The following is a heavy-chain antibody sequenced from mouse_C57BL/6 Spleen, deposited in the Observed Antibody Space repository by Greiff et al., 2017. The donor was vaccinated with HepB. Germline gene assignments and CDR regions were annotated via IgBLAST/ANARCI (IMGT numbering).Heavy chain of an antibody. Sequence: VQLQQSGAELVMPGASVKLSCKASGYTFTSYWMHWVKQRPGQGLEWIGEIDPSDSYTNYNQKFKGKSTLTVDKSSSTAYMQLSSLTSEDSAVYYCANYYYWGQGTTLTVSS. CDR1: GYTFTSYW. D-gene: IGHD1-1*01. CDR3: ANYYY. V-gene: IGHV1-69*01. J-gene: IGHJ2*01. CDR2: IDPSDSYT.